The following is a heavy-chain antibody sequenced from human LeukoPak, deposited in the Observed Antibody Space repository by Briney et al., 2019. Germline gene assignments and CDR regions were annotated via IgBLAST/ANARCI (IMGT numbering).Heavy chain of an antibody. CDR2: IDWDDDK. D-gene: IGHD3-10*01. CDR1: GFSLSTSGMC. Sequence: SGPTLVNPTQTLTLTCTFSGFSLSTSGMCVSWIRQPPGKALEWLARIDWDDDKYYSTSLKTRLTISKDTSKNQVVLTMTNMDPVDTATYYCARSDGSGSHYYYYYGMDVWGQGTTVTVSS. V-gene: IGHV2-70*11. J-gene: IGHJ6*02. CDR3: ARSDGSGSHYYYYYGMDV.